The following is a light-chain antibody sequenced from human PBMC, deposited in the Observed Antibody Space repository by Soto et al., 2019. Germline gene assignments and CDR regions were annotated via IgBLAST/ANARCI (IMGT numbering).Light chain of an antibody. J-gene: IGLJ1*01. CDR3: SSFTRINTYV. Sequence: QSALTQPASVSGSPGQSITISCTGTSSDVGAYNYVSWYRQYPGKAPELMIYDVSNRPSGVFNRFSGSKSGNTASLTISGLQADDESDYYCSSFTRINTYVFGTGTKLTVL. V-gene: IGLV2-14*03. CDR1: SSDVGAYNY. CDR2: DVS.